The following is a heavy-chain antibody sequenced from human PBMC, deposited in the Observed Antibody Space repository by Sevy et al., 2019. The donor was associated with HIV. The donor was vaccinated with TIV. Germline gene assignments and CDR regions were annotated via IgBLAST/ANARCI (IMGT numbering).Heavy chain of an antibody. J-gene: IGHJ5*02. Sequence: GGSLRLSCAASGFTFSDYYMSWARQAPGKGLEWVSYISSSGSTIYYADSVKGRFTISRDNAKNSLYLQMNSLRAEDTAVYYCARDPTYYDFWSGYYTGWFDPWGQGTLVTVSS. D-gene: IGHD3-3*01. CDR2: ISSSGSTI. CDR3: ARDPTYYDFWSGYYTGWFDP. V-gene: IGHV3-11*01. CDR1: GFTFSDYY.